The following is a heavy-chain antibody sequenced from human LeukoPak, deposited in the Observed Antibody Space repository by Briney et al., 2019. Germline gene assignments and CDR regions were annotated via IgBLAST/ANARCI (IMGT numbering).Heavy chain of an antibody. D-gene: IGHD6-13*01. J-gene: IGHJ4*02. Sequence: GGSLRLSCAASGFPFTTYWMSWVRQPPGKGLEWVANIKNDGSEKYYVDSVKGRFTISRDNAKNSLYLQMNSLRAEDTAVYYCARVGTAEGTLEDYWGQGTLVTVSS. CDR1: GFPFTTYW. CDR3: ARVGTAEGTLEDY. CDR2: IKNDGSEK. V-gene: IGHV3-7*01.